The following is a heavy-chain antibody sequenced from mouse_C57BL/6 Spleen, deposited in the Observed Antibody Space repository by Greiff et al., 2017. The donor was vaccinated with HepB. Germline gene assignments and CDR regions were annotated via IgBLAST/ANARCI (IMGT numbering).Heavy chain of an antibody. CDR3: ARHLPPIDRWAELIPPFDS. CDR2: IYPGDGDT. Sequence: QVQLQQSRPGLGKPGASVKISCKTSGYAFSSSWMNWVKQRPGKGLEWIGRIYPGDGDTNYNGKFKGKATLTADKSSSTAYMQLSSLTSEDSAVYLCARHLPPIDRWAELIPPFDS. J-gene: IGHJ2*01. V-gene: IGHV1-82*01. CDR1: GYAFSSSW. D-gene: IGHD2-1*01.